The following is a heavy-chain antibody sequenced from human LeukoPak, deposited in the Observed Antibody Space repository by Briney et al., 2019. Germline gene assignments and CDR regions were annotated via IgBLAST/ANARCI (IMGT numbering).Heavy chain of an antibody. D-gene: IGHD2/OR15-2a*01. CDR1: GGSIDITNF. Sequence: SETLSLTCGVSGGSIDITNFWSWVRQAPGQGLWWIGEIAHDGRTNYNPSLRSRVTMFLDRANNQFSLSLTSVTAADSAVYYCTRENRPFCPFAFWGQGVLVTVSS. CDR3: TRENRPFCPFAF. CDR2: IAHDGRT. J-gene: IGHJ4*02. V-gene: IGHV4-4*02.